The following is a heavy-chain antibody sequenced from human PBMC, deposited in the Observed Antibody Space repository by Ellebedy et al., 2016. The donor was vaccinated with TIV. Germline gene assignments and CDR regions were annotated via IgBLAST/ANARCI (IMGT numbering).Heavy chain of an antibody. CDR3: ARSAAANPLQYTSYFDY. J-gene: IGHJ4*02. D-gene: IGHD3-9*01. Sequence: GESLKISCTGSGYSFTSYWIGWVRQMPGKGLEWMGIIYPGDSDTRYSPSFQGQVTISADKSISTAYLQWSSLKASDTAMYYCARSAAANPLQYTSYFDYWGQGTLVTVSS. CDR1: GYSFTSYW. V-gene: IGHV5-51*01. CDR2: IYPGDSDT.